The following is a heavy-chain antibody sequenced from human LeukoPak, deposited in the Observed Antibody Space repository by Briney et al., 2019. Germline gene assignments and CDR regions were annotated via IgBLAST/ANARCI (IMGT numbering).Heavy chain of an antibody. CDR1: GFSFSDEC. J-gene: IGHJ4*02. V-gene: IGHV3-11*03. Sequence: PGGSLRLPCASSGFSFSDECMSWIPQAPGQGLEWISYISASGSYTNYADSVKGRFTISRDNAKNSLYLQMNSLRAEDTAVYYCGRSRGAGPGAHFDVWGQGTLVTVSS. D-gene: IGHD6-19*01. CDR3: GRSRGAGPGAHFDV. CDR2: ISASGSYT.